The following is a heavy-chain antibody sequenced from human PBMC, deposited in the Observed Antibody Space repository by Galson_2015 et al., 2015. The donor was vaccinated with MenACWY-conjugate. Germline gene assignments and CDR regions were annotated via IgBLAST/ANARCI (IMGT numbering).Heavy chain of an antibody. CDR1: GYTFTSNW. D-gene: IGHD6-6*01. V-gene: IGHV5-51*01. J-gene: IGHJ4*02. Sequence: QSGAEVTKPGESLKISCKGSGYTFTSNWIGWVRQMPGKGLEWMGIIYPGDSDTRYTPSFQGHVTISAVKSINTAYLQWGSLEASDTAMYYCARQGFGSSSLDYWGQGTLVTVSS. CDR3: ARQGFGSSSLDY. CDR2: IYPGDSDT.